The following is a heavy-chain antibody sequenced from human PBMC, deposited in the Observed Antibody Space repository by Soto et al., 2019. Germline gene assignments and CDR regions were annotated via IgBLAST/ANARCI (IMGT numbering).Heavy chain of an antibody. D-gene: IGHD3-3*02. CDR3: ARDQDRPLLGGNYYYIMDV. CDR2: IMPIFRTA. V-gene: IGHV1-69*12. Sequence: QVQVEQSGAEVKKPGSSVKVSCKASGGTFSTAAISWVRQAPGQGLEWMGGIMPIFRTADYAQKFQGRVTITADESTSTAYLELRSLSSEDTAIYYCARDQDRPLLGGNYYYIMDVWGQGTTVTVSS. J-gene: IGHJ6*02. CDR1: GGTFSTAA.